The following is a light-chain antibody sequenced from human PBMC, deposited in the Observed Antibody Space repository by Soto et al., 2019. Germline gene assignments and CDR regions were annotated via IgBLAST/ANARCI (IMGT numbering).Light chain of an antibody. CDR3: QQLSRYPLT. J-gene: IGKJ4*01. V-gene: IGKV1-9*01. Sequence: DIQMTQSPSALSAAVGDRVTITCRASQSITKYLNWYQHKPGQAPNLLIYAASTLQSGVPSRFSGSGSETEFSLTIRALQPEDFATYYCQQLSRYPLTFGGGTQVDIK. CDR2: AAS. CDR1: QSITKY.